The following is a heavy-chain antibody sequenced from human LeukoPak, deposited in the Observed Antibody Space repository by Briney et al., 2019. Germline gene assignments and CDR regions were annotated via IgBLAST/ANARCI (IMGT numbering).Heavy chain of an antibody. Sequence: SETPSLTCTVSGGSISSSSYYWGWIRQPPGKGLEWIGSIYYSGSTYYNPSLKSRVTISVDTSKNQFSLKLSSVTAADTAVYYCARDPLYSSSRYGYDYWGQGTLVTVSS. CDR2: IYYSGST. J-gene: IGHJ4*02. V-gene: IGHV4-39*07. D-gene: IGHD6-13*01. CDR1: GGSISSSSYY. CDR3: ARDPLYSSSRYGYDY.